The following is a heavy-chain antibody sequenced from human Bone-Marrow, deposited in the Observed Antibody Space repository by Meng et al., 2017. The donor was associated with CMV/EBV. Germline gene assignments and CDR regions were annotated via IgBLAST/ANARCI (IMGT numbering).Heavy chain of an antibody. J-gene: IGHJ5*02. Sequence: CAAFGFNFDDYGMSWVRQAPGKGLEWVSGINWNGGSTGYADSVKGRFTISRDNAKNSLYLQMNSLRAEDTALYYCARDLGSSYNWFDPWGQGTLVTAPQ. CDR3: ARDLGSSYNWFDP. CDR2: INWNGGST. V-gene: IGHV3-20*04. D-gene: IGHD6-6*01. CDR1: GFNFDDYG.